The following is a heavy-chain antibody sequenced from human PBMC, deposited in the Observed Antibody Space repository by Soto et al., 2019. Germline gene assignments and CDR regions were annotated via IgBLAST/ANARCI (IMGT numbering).Heavy chain of an antibody. D-gene: IGHD3-3*01. CDR1: GGSISSGDYS. Sequence: PSETLSLTCTVSGGSISSGDYSWSWVRQSPGKGLEWIGHIYNSGTTYYNPSLKSRVVISIDTSRNQFSLRLNSLTAADRAVYFCARGVTVFGLVSRFWFDPWGQGTVVTVS. V-gene: IGHV4-30-4*01. CDR2: IYNSGTT. CDR3: ARGVTVFGLVSRFWFDP. J-gene: IGHJ5*02.